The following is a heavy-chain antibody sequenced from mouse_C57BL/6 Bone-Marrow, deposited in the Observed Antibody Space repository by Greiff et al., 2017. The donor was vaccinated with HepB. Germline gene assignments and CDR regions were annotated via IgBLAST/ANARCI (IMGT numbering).Heavy chain of an antibody. CDR3: ARDGSSRLYYFDY. V-gene: IGHV1-72*01. Sequence: QVQLKESGAELVKPGASVKLSCKASGYTFTSYWMHWVKQRPGRGLEWIGRIDPNSGGTKYNEKFKSKATLTVDKPSSTAYMQLSSLTSEDSAVYYCARDGSSRLYYFDYWGQGTTLTVSS. D-gene: IGHD1-1*01. CDR2: IDPNSGGT. J-gene: IGHJ2*01. CDR1: GYTFTSYW.